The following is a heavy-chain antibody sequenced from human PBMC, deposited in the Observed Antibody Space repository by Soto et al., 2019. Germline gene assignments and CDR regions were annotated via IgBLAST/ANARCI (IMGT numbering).Heavy chain of an antibody. V-gene: IGHV4-31*03. D-gene: IGHD5-12*01. CDR2: IYYSGST. CDR3: ARARLRAVYAFDI. Sequence: QVQLQESDAGLVKASQTLSLTCTVSGGSVSSGAYYWTWIRQRPGKGLVWIVYIYYSGSTYYSPSLKSRLSISLDTSKNQFSLRLSSVTAADTAMYYCARARLRAVYAFDIWGQGTMVTVSS. CDR1: GGSVSSGAYY. J-gene: IGHJ3*02.